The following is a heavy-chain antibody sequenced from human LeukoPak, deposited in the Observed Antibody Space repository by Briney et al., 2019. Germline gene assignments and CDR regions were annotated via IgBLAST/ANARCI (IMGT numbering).Heavy chain of an antibody. CDR3: ATFDYGSGSLSSPFDY. J-gene: IGHJ4*02. V-gene: IGHV5-51*01. D-gene: IGHD3-10*01. CDR1: GYRFTSYW. CDR2: IYPGDSDT. Sequence: GESLKISCKGSGYRFTSYWIGWVRQMPGKGLEWMGIIYPGDSDTRYSPSFQGQVTISADKSISTAYLQWSSLKASDTAMYYCATFDYGSGSLSSPFDYWGQGTLVTVSS.